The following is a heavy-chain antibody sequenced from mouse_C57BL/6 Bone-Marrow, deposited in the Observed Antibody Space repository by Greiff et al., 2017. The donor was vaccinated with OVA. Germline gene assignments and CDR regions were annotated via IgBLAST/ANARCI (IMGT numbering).Heavy chain of an antibody. CDR3: AREAASYFDY. D-gene: IGHD6-1*01. Sequence: VPLQQPGAELVKPGASVKLSCKASGYTFTSYWMQWVKQRPGQGLEWIGEIDPSDSYTNYNQKFKGKATLTVDTSSSTAYMQLSSLTSEDSAVYYCAREAASYFDYWGQGTTLTVSS. CDR1: GYTFTSYW. V-gene: IGHV1-50*01. J-gene: IGHJ2*01. CDR2: IDPSDSYT.